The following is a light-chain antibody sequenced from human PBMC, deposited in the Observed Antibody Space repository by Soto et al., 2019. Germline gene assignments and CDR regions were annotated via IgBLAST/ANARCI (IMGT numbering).Light chain of an antibody. Sequence: IQLTQSPSSLSASVGDGVTITCRASQGISNYLAWYQQKPGEAPKLLIYAASTLQSGVPSRFSGSGAGTDFTLTICSLQPEDFATYYCQHANRYPPYTFGQGTKLDIK. J-gene: IGKJ2*01. CDR2: AAS. V-gene: IGKV1-9*01. CDR1: QGISNY. CDR3: QHANRYPPYT.